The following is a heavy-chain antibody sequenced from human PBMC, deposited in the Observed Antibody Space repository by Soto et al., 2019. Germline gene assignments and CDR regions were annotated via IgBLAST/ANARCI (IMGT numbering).Heavy chain of an antibody. J-gene: IGHJ5*02. CDR1: GYTFTSYA. V-gene: IGHV1-3*01. CDR3: ARSDSSSLDWFDP. CDR2: INAGNGNT. D-gene: IGHD6-13*01. Sequence: ASVKVSFKAAGYTFTSYAMHWVLQAPGQRLEWMGWINAGNGNTKYSQKFQGRVTITRDTSASTAYMELSSLRSEDTAVYYCARSDSSSLDWFDPWGQGTLVTVSS.